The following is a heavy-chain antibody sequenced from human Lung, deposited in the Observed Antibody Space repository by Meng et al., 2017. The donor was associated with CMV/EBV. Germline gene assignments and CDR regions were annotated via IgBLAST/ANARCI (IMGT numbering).Heavy chain of an antibody. D-gene: IGHD2-2*01. V-gene: IGHV4-31*03. CDR3: ARDPGGYCRNTNCPRWFDP. CDR1: GGSISSGDYY. Sequence: LXCTVSGGSISSGDYYWSWIRQHPGKGLEWIGYIYYSGNTYYSPSLKSRVTVSVDTSKNQFSLKLSSVTAADTAVYYCARDPGGYCRNTNCPRWFDPWXQGTXVTVSS. CDR2: IYYSGNT. J-gene: IGHJ5*02.